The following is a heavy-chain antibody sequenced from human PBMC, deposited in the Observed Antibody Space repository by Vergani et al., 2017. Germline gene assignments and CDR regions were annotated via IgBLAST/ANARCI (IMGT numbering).Heavy chain of an antibody. J-gene: IGHJ5*02. CDR2: IHYSENT. CDR3: ASDTHSGQRADR. D-gene: IGHD6-19*01. Sequence: QVQLQESGPGLVKSSETLSLTCSVSFDSIRNRYCNWIRQPPGKALEWIGSIHYSENTNYNPSLKTRVTISVDTSKNQFSLTLTSVTAADTAVYYCASDTHSGQRADRWGQGILVTVTS. CDR1: FDSIRNRY. V-gene: IGHV4-59*11.